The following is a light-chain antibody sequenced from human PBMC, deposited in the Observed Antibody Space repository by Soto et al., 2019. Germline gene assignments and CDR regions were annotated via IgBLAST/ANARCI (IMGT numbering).Light chain of an antibody. V-gene: IGKV3-20*01. CDR3: QQYGSSPRT. CDR1: QSVSSNY. CDR2: GAS. J-gene: IGKJ3*01. Sequence: IVLTQSPGTLSLSPGERATLSCRASQSVSSNYLAWYQQKPGQAPRLLIYGASGRATGIPDRFSGSGSGTDFTLTISRLEPEDFAVYYCQQYGSSPRTFGPGTKVDIK.